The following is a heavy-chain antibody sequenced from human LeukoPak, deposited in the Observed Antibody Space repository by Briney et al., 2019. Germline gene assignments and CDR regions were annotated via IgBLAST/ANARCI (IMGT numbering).Heavy chain of an antibody. V-gene: IGHV4-39*01. Sequence: SETLSLTCTVSGGSISSSSYYWGWIRQPPGKGLEWSGSIYYSGSTYYNPSLKSRVTISVDTSKNQFSLKLSSVTAADTAVYYCARVGIAAAGAGWFDPWGQGTLVTVSS. CDR2: IYYSGST. CDR1: GGSISSSSYY. CDR3: ARVGIAAAGAGWFDP. D-gene: IGHD6-13*01. J-gene: IGHJ5*02.